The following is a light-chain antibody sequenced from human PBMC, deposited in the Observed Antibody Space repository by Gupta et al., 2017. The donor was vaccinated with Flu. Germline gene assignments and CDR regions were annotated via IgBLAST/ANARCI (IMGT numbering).Light chain of an antibody. CDR2: EVS. CDR3: SSYTSSSTLV. CDR1: SSDVGGYNY. V-gene: IGLV2-14*01. Sequence: SITTSCTGTSSDVGGYNYVSWYQQHPGKAPKLVIYEVSKRPSGVSNRFSGSKSGNTASLTISGLQAEDEADYYCSSYTSSSTLVFGGGTKLTVL. J-gene: IGLJ2*01.